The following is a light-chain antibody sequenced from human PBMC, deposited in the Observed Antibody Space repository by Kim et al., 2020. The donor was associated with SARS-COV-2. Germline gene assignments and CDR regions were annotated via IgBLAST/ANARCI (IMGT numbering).Light chain of an antibody. J-gene: IGKJ5*01. Sequence: IQLTQSPSSLSASVGDRVTITCRASQVIDNMLVWYQQKPGKAPKVLIKGASTLPSGVPSRFSGGGFGTDFTLTINNLQPEDFATYYCQQHHTYPITFGPGTRLEIK. CDR2: GAS. V-gene: IGKV1-9*01. CDR1: QVIDNM. CDR3: QQHHTYPIT.